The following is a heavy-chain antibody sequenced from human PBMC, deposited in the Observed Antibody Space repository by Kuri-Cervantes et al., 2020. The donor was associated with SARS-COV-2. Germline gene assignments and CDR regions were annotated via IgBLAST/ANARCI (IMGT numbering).Heavy chain of an antibody. J-gene: IGHJ4*01. Sequence: GSLRLSCTVSGDSITNYYLTWIRQPPGKGLEWIGYVSYNGATAYNPSLKSRVTMSSDTSKNQFSLRLSSVTAADTAVYYCSGRVDFSSVDYWGHGTLVTVSS. CDR2: VSYNGAT. CDR3: SGRVDFSSVDY. V-gene: IGHV4-59*01. D-gene: IGHD3/OR15-3a*01. CDR1: GDSITNYY.